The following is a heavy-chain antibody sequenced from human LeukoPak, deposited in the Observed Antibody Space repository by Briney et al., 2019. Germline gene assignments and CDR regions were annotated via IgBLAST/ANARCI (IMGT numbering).Heavy chain of an antibody. J-gene: IGHJ6*03. D-gene: IGHD5-18*01. V-gene: IGHV4-59*01. Sequence: SETLSLTCTVSGGSISSYYWSWIRQPPGKGLEWIGYIYYSGSTNYNPSFKSRVTISVDTSKNQFSLKLSSVTAADTAVYYCARAGYSYGPYYYYYYMDVWGKGTTVTVSS. CDR1: GGSISSYY. CDR3: ARAGYSYGPYYYYYYMDV. CDR2: IYYSGST.